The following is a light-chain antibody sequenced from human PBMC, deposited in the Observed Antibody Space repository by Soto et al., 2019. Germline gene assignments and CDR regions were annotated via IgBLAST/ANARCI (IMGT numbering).Light chain of an antibody. Sequence: MTQSPSSLSLSTGERATLSCRASQSVSSNLAWYQQKPGQAPRLLIYGASTRATGIPARFSGSGSGTEFTLTISSLQSEDFAVYYCQQYNNWPRTFGQGTNVDIK. CDR2: GAS. CDR1: QSVSSN. J-gene: IGKJ1*01. V-gene: IGKV3-15*01. CDR3: QQYNNWPRT.